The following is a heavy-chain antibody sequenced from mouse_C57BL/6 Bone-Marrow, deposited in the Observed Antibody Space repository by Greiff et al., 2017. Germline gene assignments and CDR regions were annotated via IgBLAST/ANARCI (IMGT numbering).Heavy chain of an antibody. J-gene: IGHJ2*01. Sequence: QVQLQQPGAELVKPGASVKLSCKASGYTFTRYWMQWVKQRPGQGLEWIGEIDPSDSYTNYNQKFKGKATLTVDTSSSTAYMQLSSLTSEDSAVYYCARGGYDGFDYWGQGTTLTVSS. V-gene: IGHV1-50*01. D-gene: IGHD2-2*01. CDR2: IDPSDSYT. CDR3: ARGGYDGFDY. CDR1: GYTFTRYW.